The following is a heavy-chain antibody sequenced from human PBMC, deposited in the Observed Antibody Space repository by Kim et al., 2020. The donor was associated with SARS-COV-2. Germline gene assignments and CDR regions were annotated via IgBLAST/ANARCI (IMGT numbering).Heavy chain of an antibody. CDR2: GDA. V-gene: IGHV4-39*01. J-gene: IGHJ3*02. D-gene: IGHD1-26*01. CDR3: ARGGGAFDI. Sequence: GDASYPPSLQSRCTLSVDTAKNQCALKLSSVTAADTAVYYCARGGGAFDIWGQGTMVTVSS.